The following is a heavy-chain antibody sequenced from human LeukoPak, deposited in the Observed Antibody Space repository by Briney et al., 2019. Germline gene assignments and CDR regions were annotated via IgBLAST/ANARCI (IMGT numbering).Heavy chain of an antibody. J-gene: IGHJ4*02. D-gene: IGHD3-10*01. V-gene: IGHV3-9*01. CDR3: AKDIDGGSGSYWYYFDY. Sequence: GGSLRLSCAASGFTFDDYAMHWVRQAPGKGLEWVSGISWNSGSIGYADSVKGRFTISRDNAKNSLYLQMNSLRAEDTALYHCAKDIDGGSGSYWYYFDYWGQGTLVTVSS. CDR1: GFTFDDYA. CDR2: ISWNSGSI.